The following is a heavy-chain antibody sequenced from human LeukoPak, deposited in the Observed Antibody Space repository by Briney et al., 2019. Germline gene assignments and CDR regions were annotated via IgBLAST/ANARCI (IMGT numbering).Heavy chain of an antibody. J-gene: IGHJ4*02. V-gene: IGHV3-7*01. CDR2: INEDGSEK. CDR3: ARGGYSSSWYWVF. D-gene: IGHD6-13*01. CDR1: GFTFSSYA. Sequence: PGGSLRLSCAASGFTFSSYAMHWVRQAPGKGLEWVANINEDGSEKYYVDSVKGRFTISRDNTKNSMYLQMNSLRDDDSAVYYCARGGYSSSWYWVFWGQGTLVTVSS.